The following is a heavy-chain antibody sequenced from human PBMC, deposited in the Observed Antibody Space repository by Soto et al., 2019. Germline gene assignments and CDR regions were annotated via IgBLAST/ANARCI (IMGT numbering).Heavy chain of an antibody. J-gene: IGHJ4*02. D-gene: IGHD5-18*01. CDR3: ARGSPRGYSYVYMDH. CDR2: INNDGSST. CDR1: GFNFRSYG. V-gene: IGHV3-74*01. Sequence: PGGSLRLSCEVSGFNFRSYGMHWVRQAPGKGPVWVSRINNDGSSTKYADSVQGRVTISRDNAKNTMYLQMNSLRAEDTGVYYCARGSPRGYSYVYMDHWGQGTLVTVS.